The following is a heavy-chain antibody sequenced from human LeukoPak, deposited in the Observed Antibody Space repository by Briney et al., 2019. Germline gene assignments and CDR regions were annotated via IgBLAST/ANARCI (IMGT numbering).Heavy chain of an antibody. CDR3: ARSVWYFDL. Sequence: SETLSLTCTVSGGSISSYYWSWIRQPPGKGLEWIGYIYYSGSTNYNPSLKSRVTISVDTSKNQFSLKLSSVTAADTAVYYCARSVWYFDLWGRGTLVTVSS. V-gene: IGHV4-59*01. J-gene: IGHJ2*01. CDR2: IYYSGST. CDR1: GGSISSYY.